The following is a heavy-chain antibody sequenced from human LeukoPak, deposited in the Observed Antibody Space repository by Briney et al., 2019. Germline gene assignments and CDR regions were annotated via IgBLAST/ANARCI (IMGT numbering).Heavy chain of an antibody. CDR2: IYYSGST. CDR3: RSYSSSSDY. Sequence: PSETLSLTCTVSGGSISSSSYYWGWIRQPPGKGLEWIGSIYYSGSTNYNPSLKSRVTISVDTSKNQFSLNLTSVTAADTAVYYCRSYSSSSDYWGQGSLVTVSS. CDR1: GGSISSSSYY. D-gene: IGHD6-6*01. V-gene: IGHV4-39*07. J-gene: IGHJ4*02.